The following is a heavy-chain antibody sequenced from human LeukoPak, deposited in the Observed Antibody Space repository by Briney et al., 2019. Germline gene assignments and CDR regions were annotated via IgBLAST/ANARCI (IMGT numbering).Heavy chain of an antibody. CDR2: IRYDGSNK. D-gene: IGHD5-18*01. J-gene: IGHJ4*02. Sequence: GGSLRLSCAASGFTFSSYGMHWVRQAPGKGLEWVAFIRYDGSNKYYADSVKGRFTISRDNSKNTLYLQMNSLRAEDTAVYYCAKDIFPVWIQLWLPFDYWGQGTLVTVSS. V-gene: IGHV3-30*02. CDR1: GFTFSSYG. CDR3: AKDIFPVWIQLWLPFDY.